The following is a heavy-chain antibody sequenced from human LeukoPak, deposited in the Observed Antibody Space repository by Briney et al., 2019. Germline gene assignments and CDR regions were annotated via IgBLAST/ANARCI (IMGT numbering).Heavy chain of an antibody. CDR1: RFTVSLHY. V-gene: IGHV3-23*01. Sequence: GGSLRLSCTGSRFTVSLHYMSWVRQAPGKGLEWVSAISGSGGSTYYADSVKGRFTISRDNSKNTLYLQMNSLRAEDTAVYYCAKEYYEFWSGYPHDDWGQGTLVTVSS. CDR3: AKEYYEFWSGYPHDD. J-gene: IGHJ4*02. CDR2: ISGSGGST. D-gene: IGHD3-3*01.